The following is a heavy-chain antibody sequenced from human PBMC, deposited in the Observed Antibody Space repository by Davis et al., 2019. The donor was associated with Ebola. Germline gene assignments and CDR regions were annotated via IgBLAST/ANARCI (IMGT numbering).Heavy chain of an antibody. V-gene: IGHV1-2*04. CDR2: INPNSGGT. Sequence: PSQRLEWMGWINPNSGGTNYAQKFQGWVTMTRDTSISTAYMELSSLRSDDTAVYYCARTSGSFDYWGQGTLVTVSS. J-gene: IGHJ4*02. D-gene: IGHD1-26*01. CDR3: ARTSGSFDY.